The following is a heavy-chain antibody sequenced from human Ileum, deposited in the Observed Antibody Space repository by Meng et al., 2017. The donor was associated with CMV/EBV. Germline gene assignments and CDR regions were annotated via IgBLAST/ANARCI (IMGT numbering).Heavy chain of an antibody. CDR1: GFTFSSYW. CDR2: IKQDGNAN. CDR3: ARDCPKQLGHDY. D-gene: IGHD6-6*01. V-gene: IGHV3-7*01. Sequence: GESLKISCAASGFTFSSYWMSWVRQAPGKGLEWVANIKQDGNANNYVGSVKGRFTISRDNAKNSLYLQMSSLRAEDTAVYYCARDCPKQLGHDYWGQGTLVTVSS. J-gene: IGHJ4*02.